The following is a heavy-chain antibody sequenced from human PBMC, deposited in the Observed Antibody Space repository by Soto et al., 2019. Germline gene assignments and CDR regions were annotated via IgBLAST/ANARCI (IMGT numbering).Heavy chain of an antibody. Sequence: PSETLSLTCAVYGASLSDNYCNWLRQPPGKGLEWIGEINHSGNTNYNPSLRSRVTISIDTYKNQLSLKLRSVSAADPAVYYSGRGRGEFDAWGQGTPVTVSS. CDR2: INHSGNT. CDR3: GRGRGEFDA. CDR1: GASLSDNY. D-gene: IGHD2-21*01. V-gene: IGHV4-34*01. J-gene: IGHJ5*02.